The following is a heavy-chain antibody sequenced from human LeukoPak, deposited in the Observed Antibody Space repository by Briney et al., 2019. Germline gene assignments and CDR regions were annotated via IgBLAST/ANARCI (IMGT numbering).Heavy chain of an antibody. J-gene: IGHJ5*02. CDR3: AGTITIFGVVTTDWFDP. Sequence: GGSLRLSCAASGFTFSSYEMNWVRQAPGKGLEWVSYISSSGSTIYYADSVKGRFTISRDNAKNSLYLQMNSLRAEDTAVYYCAGTITIFGVVTTDWFDPWGHGTLVTVSS. D-gene: IGHD3-3*01. V-gene: IGHV3-48*03. CDR1: GFTFSSYE. CDR2: ISSSGSTI.